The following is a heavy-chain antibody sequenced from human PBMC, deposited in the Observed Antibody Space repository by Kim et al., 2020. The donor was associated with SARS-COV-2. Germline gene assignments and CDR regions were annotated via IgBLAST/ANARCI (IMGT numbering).Heavy chain of an antibody. CDR2: IIPIFGTS. J-gene: IGHJ5*02. V-gene: IGHV1-69*13. D-gene: IGHD2-21*01. CDR3: AKTGDLPDGYFGNSWLDP. CDR1: GGTFSNYG. Sequence: SVKVSCKASGGTFSNYGINWVRQAPGQGLEWMGDIIPIFGTSNYAQVFLGRVTITADESTTTAYLEINSLRSDDTAVYYCAKTGDLPDGYFGNSWLDPWGQGTLVTVSS.